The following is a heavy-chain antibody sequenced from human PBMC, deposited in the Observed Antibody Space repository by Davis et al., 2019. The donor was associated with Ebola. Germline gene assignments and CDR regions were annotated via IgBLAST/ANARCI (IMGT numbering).Heavy chain of an antibody. V-gene: IGHV4-34*01. CDR2: INHSGST. J-gene: IGHJ4*02. Sequence: MPGGSLRLSCAVYGGSFSGHYWSWIRQPPEKGLEWIGEINHSGSTNYNPSLKSRVTISVDTSKNQFSLKLSSVTAADTAVYYCARGFSKWFRELSDYWGQGTLVTVSS. CDR3: ARGFSKWFRELSDY. CDR1: GGSFSGHY. D-gene: IGHD3-10*01.